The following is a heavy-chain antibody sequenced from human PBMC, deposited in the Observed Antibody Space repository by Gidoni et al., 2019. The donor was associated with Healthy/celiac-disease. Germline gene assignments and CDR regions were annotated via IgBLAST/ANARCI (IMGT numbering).Heavy chain of an antibody. D-gene: IGHD1-26*01. CDR1: GFTVSSNY. J-gene: IGHJ4*02. CDR2: IYSGGST. Sequence: EVQLVATGGGLIQPGGSLRLSCPASGFTVSSNYMSWVRQAQGKGLEWVSVIYSGGSTYYADSVKGRFTISRDNSKNTLYLQMNSLRAEDTAVYYCARVVGSFVFDYWGQGTLVTVSS. CDR3: ARVVGSFVFDY. V-gene: IGHV3-53*02.